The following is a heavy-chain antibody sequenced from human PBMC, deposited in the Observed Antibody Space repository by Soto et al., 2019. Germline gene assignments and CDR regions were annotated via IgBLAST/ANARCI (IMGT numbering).Heavy chain of an antibody. D-gene: IGHD3-10*01. Sequence: SETLSLTCAVSAGSINSDNWWSWVRQSPGKGLEWIGEIFHSGSTNYNPSLKSRVTISVDKSKNQFSLKLSSVIAADTAVYYCARVLYLFRGGGGNYYYYGMDVWGQGTTVTVSS. CDR1: AGSINSDNW. V-gene: IGHV4-4*02. J-gene: IGHJ6*02. CDR2: IFHSGST. CDR3: ARVLYLFRGGGGNYYYYGMDV.